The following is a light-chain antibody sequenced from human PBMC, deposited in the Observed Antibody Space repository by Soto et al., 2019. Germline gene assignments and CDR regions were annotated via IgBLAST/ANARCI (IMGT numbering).Light chain of an antibody. V-gene: IGKV3-15*01. Sequence: DIAITQSPPILPVSPGAGATLSCRASQRISTNLAWYQHIPGQAPRLLIVSASRRPTDVPARFSGSGSGTDFTRTISSLQSEDSAFYYCQQRSNWPVTFGQGTRLEIK. J-gene: IGKJ5*01. CDR2: SAS. CDR3: QQRSNWPVT. CDR1: QRISTN.